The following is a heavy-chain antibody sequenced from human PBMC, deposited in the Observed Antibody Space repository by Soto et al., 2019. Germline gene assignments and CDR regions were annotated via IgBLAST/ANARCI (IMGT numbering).Heavy chain of an antibody. J-gene: IGHJ6*03. V-gene: IGHV4-39*01. D-gene: IGHD3-3*01. Sequence: SETLSLTCTVSGGSISSSSYYWGWIRQPPGKGLEWIGSIYYSGSTYYNPSLKSRVTISVDTSKNQFSLKLSSVTAADTAVYYCARAPIFGVVTPTPYYYYYMDVWGKGTTVTVSS. CDR3: ARAPIFGVVTPTPYYYYYMDV. CDR2: IYYSGST. CDR1: GGSISSSSYY.